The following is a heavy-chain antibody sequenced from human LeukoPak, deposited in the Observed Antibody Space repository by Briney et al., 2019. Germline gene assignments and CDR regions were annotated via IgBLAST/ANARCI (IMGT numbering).Heavy chain of an antibody. V-gene: IGHV4-34*01. CDR3: ASIRVAGTYYYYYMDV. D-gene: IGHD6-19*01. CDR1: GGSFSGYY. CDR2: INHSGST. J-gene: IGHJ6*03. Sequence: SKTLSLTCAVYGGSFSGYYWSWIRQPPGKGLEWIGEINHSGSTNYNPSLKSRVTISVDTSKNQFSLKLSSVTAADTAVYYCASIRVAGTYYYYYMDVWGKGTTVTVSS.